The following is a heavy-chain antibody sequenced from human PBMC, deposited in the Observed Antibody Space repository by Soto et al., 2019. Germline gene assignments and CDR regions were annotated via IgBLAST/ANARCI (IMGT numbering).Heavy chain of an antibody. J-gene: IGHJ4*02. D-gene: IGHD5-12*01. CDR3: STISIVATVDH. Sequence: QLVESGGGFVKPGGSLRLSCAASGFTFSNAWLSWVRQAPGKGLEWVGRVKTKTVGGTTDYAAPVNGRFTISRDDSKNTLYLQMNSLNPEDTAMYSCSTISIVATVDHWGQGTLVSVS. CDR2: VKTKTVGGTT. V-gene: IGHV3-15*01. CDR1: GFTFSNAW.